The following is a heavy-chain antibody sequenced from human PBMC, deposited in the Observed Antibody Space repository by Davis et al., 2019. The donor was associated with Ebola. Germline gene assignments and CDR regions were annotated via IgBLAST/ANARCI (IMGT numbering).Heavy chain of an antibody. CDR1: GFTFSTYS. CDR2: ISGSSSYI. J-gene: IGHJ4*02. V-gene: IGHV3-21*06. D-gene: IGHD5-24*01. CDR3: ARDMRSRDGYNADY. Sequence: ESLKISCEASGFTFSTYSMNWVRQPPGKGLEWVSCISGSSSYIYYADSVKGRFTISRDNAINSLFLQMNSLTAEDTAVYVCARDMRSRDGYNADYWGQGTLVTVSS.